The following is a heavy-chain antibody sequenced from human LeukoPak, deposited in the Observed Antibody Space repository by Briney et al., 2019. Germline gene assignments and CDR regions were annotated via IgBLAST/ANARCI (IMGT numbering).Heavy chain of an antibody. Sequence: SETLSLTCTVSGGSVSSGGYHWTWIRQHPGEGLEWIGYIYYSGSAYHNPSLKSRLTLSIDTSKNQFSLKMSSVTAADTAVYYCARLSYYDSSGSYYYGMDVWGQGTTVTASS. V-gene: IGHV4-31*03. CDR3: ARLSYYDSSGSYYYGMDV. CDR1: GGSVSSGGYH. D-gene: IGHD3-22*01. CDR2: IYYSGSA. J-gene: IGHJ6*02.